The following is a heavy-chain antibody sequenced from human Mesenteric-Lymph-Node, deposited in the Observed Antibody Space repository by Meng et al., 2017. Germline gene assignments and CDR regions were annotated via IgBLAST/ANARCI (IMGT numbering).Heavy chain of an antibody. D-gene: IGHD6-19*01. CDR2: IYHSGGT. V-gene: IGHV4-4*02. J-gene: IGHJ4*02. Sequence: QRWESGPGLVRPSGTLCLACAVSGGSISISTWWSWVRQPPGKGLEWIGEIYHSGGTNYNPSLRGRVTISLDKSKNQFSLTLRSVTAADTAVYYCARDPYATGWAGWGQGTLVTVSS. CDR1: GGSISISTW. CDR3: ARDPYATGWAG.